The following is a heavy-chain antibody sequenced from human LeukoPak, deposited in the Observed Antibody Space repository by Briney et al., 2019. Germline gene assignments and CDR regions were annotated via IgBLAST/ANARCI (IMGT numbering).Heavy chain of an antibody. V-gene: IGHV1-2*02. CDR3: ARVGGGYPNYYFDY. J-gene: IGHJ4*02. CDR1: GYTFTGYY. D-gene: IGHD3-16*01. CDR2: LNPNSGGT. Sequence: GASVKVSCKTSGYTFTGYYIHWVRQAPGQGLEWMGWLNPNSGGTNYAQNFQGRVTMTRDTSISTAYMELSSLRSDDTAVYYCARVGGGYPNYYFDYWGQGTLVTVSS.